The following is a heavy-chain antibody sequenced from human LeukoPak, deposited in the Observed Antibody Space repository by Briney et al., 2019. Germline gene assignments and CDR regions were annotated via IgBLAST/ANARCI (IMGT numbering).Heavy chain of an antibody. D-gene: IGHD2-21*02. CDR1: GYSFTYYW. CDR3: VRRDPYCAGGCPVDF. CDR2: IYPGDSDT. Sequence: VESLKISCKGSGYSFTYYWIAWVRQMPGKGLEWMGFIYPGDSDTRYSPSFQGHVTISADNSTTTAYLQWSSLKSSDTAIYYCVRRDPYCAGGCPVDFWGQGTLVTVSS. J-gene: IGHJ4*02. V-gene: IGHV5-51*01.